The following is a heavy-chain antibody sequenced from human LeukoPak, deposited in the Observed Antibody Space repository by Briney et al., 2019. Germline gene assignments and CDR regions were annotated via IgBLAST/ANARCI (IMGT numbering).Heavy chain of an antibody. V-gene: IGHV3-30-3*01. CDR3: ARDIFSY. CDR1: GFTFXSYA. CDR2: ISYDGGNK. J-gene: IGHJ4*02. Sequence: SLRLSXXASGFTFXSYAMHWVRQAPGKGLEWVAVISYDGGNKYYADSVKGRFTISRDNSKNTLYLQMNSLRAEDTAVYYCARDIFSYWGQGTLVTVSS. D-gene: IGHD3-9*01.